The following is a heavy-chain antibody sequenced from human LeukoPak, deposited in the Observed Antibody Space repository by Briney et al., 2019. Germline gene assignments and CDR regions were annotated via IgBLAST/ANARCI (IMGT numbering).Heavy chain of an antibody. J-gene: IGHJ1*01. CDR2: IIPIFGTA. Sequence: SVKVSCKASGGTFSSYAISWVRQAPGQGLEWMRGIIPIFGTANYAQKFQGRVTITTDESTSTAYMELSSLRSEDTAVYYCATDIPGYSSSWYTYFQHWGQGTLVTVSS. CDR1: GGTFSSYA. D-gene: IGHD6-13*01. CDR3: ATDIPGYSSSWYTYFQH. V-gene: IGHV1-69*05.